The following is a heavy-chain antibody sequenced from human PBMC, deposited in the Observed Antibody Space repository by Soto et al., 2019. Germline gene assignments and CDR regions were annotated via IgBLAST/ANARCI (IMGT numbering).Heavy chain of an antibody. CDR3: AKDLSPIVVVTAMNYYYGMDV. Sequence: PGGSLRLSCAASGFTFDDYAMHWVRQAPGKGLEWVSGISWNSGSIGYADSVKGRFTISRDNAKNSLYLQMNSLRAEDTALYYCAKDLSPIVVVTAMNYYYGMDVWGQGTTVTVSS. CDR1: GFTFDDYA. D-gene: IGHD2-21*02. CDR2: ISWNSGSI. J-gene: IGHJ6*02. V-gene: IGHV3-9*01.